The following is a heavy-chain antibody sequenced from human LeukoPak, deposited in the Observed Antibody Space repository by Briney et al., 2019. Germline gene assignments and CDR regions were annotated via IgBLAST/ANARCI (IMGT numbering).Heavy chain of an antibody. D-gene: IGHD3-10*01. Sequence: GGSRRLSCAASGFTVSSSYMSWVRQAPGKGLEWVSVIYIVGSTYYADSVKGRFTISRDNSKNTLYLQMNSLRAEDTAVYYCARGMRSVVRGANSPPPFDYWGQGTLVTVSS. CDR1: GFTVSSSY. CDR2: IYIVGST. V-gene: IGHV3-53*01. J-gene: IGHJ4*02. CDR3: ARGMRSVVRGANSPPPFDY.